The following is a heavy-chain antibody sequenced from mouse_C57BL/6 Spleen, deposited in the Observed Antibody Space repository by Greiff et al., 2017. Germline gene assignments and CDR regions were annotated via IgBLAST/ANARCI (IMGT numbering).Heavy chain of an antibody. CDR3: ARYAAYGSSYWYFDV. V-gene: IGHV1-69*01. J-gene: IGHJ1*03. D-gene: IGHD1-1*01. Sequence: QVQLQQPGAELVMPGASVKLSCKASGYTFTSYWMHWVKQRPGQGLEWIGEIDPSDSYTNYNQKFKGKSTLTVDKSSSTAYMPRSSLTSEDSAVYYCARYAAYGSSYWYFDVWGTGTTVTVSS. CDR1: GYTFTSYW. CDR2: IDPSDSYT.